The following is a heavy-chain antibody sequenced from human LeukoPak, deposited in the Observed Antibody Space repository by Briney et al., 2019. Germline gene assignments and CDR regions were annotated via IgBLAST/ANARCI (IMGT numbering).Heavy chain of an antibody. Sequence: ASVKVSCKASGYTFTSYDINWVRQATGQGLEWMGWMNPNSGNTGYAQKFQGRVTMTRNTSISTAYMELSSLRSEDTAAYYCARGPQRTRLLWFGVELDAFDIWGQGTMVTVSS. CDR2: MNPNSGNT. CDR1: GYTFTSYD. D-gene: IGHD3-10*01. J-gene: IGHJ3*02. V-gene: IGHV1-8*01. CDR3: ARGPQRTRLLWFGVELDAFDI.